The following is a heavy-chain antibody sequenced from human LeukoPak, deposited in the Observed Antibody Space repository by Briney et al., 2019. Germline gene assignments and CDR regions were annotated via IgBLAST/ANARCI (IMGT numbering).Heavy chain of an antibody. CDR1: GFTFSSYG. J-gene: IGHJ4*02. V-gene: IGHV3-30*18. D-gene: IGHD6-19*01. CDR3: AKGSREWFVWRYSSGWYDY. CDR2: ISYDGSNK. Sequence: GRSLRLSCAASGFTFSSYGMHWVRQAPGKGLEWVAVISYDGSNKYYADSVKGRFTISRDNSKNTLYLQMNSLRAEDTAVYYCAKGSREWFVWRYSSGWYDYWGQGTLVTVSS.